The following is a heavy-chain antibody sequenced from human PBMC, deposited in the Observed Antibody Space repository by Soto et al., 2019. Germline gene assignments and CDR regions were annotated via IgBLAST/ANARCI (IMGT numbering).Heavy chain of an antibody. CDR3: ARRRDYDFWSGYVGWFDP. V-gene: IGHV4-59*08. Sequence: PSETLSLTCTVSGGSISSYYWSWIRQPPGKGLEWIGYIYYSGSTNYNPSLKSRVTISVDTSKNQFSLKLSSVTAADTAVYYCARRRDYDFWSGYVGWFDPWGQGTLVTVSS. J-gene: IGHJ5*02. CDR1: GGSISSYY. CDR2: IYYSGST. D-gene: IGHD3-3*01.